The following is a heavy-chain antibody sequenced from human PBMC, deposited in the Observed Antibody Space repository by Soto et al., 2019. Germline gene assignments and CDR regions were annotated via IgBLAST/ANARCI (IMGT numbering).Heavy chain of an antibody. Sequence: EVQLLESGGGLVQPGGSLRLSCAASRFTFSTYAMSWVRQAPGKGLEWVSDISGSGGNTYYADSVKGRFTISRDNSKNTLYLQMNSLRAEDTALYYCAKSAMVRGGGWFDPWGQGTLVTVSS. CDR1: RFTFSTYA. CDR3: AKSAMVRGGGWFDP. CDR2: ISGSGGNT. J-gene: IGHJ5*02. V-gene: IGHV3-23*01. D-gene: IGHD3-10*01.